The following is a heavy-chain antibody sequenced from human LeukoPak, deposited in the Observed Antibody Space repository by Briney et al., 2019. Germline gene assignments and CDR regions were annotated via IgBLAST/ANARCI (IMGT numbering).Heavy chain of an antibody. CDR1: GFTFSSYG. D-gene: IGHD3-3*01. CDR2: ISYDGSNK. V-gene: IGHV3-30*18. CDR3: AKMYDFRY. Sequence: PGGSLRLSCAASGFTFSSYGMHWVRQAPGKGLEWVAVISYDGSNKYYADSVKGRFTISRDKSKNTLYLQMNSLRAEDTAVYYCAKMYDFRYWGQGTLVTVSS. J-gene: IGHJ4*02.